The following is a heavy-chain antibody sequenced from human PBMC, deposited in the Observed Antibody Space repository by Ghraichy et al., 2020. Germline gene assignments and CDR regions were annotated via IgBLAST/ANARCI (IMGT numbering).Heavy chain of an antibody. CDR3: RTNNGSGGYNHC. D-gene: IGHD3-10*01. CDR1: GGSIISSNW. V-gene: IGHV4-4*02. Sequence: SETLSLTCAVSGGSIISSNWWNWVRQSPGKGLEWIGEIYHSGATNYNPSLRGRITISLDKSKNQFSLRLGSVAAAAAAVYYCRTNNGSGGYNHCWGQGTLVTVSS. J-gene: IGHJ4*02. CDR2: IYHSGAT.